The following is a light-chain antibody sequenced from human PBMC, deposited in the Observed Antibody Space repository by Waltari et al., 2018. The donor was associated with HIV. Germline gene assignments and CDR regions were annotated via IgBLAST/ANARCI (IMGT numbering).Light chain of an antibody. Sequence: DLVMTQSPLSLPVTPGEPASISCRPSQSLLHSNGYNYLDWYLQKPRQSPQLLIYLGSNRACGGPDMFSGSGSGADFTLKISRVEAEDVGVYYCMQALQTPLTFGGGTRVEIK. CDR3: MQALQTPLT. J-gene: IGKJ4*01. V-gene: IGKV2-28*01. CDR1: QSLLHSNGYNY. CDR2: LGS.